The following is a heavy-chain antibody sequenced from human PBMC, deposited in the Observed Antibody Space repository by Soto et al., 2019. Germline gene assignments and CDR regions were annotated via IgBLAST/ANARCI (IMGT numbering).Heavy chain of an antibody. CDR2: IYWDDDK. CDR3: ARYVYERSDYSPSDYGMDV. V-gene: IGHV2-5*02. Sequence: QITLKESGPTLVKPTQPLTLTCTLSGFSLSTSGVGVGWIRQTPEKALEWLALIYWDDDKRYSPSLKSRRTFTTETSKNQGVRTMTNMDPVDTATSYCARYVYERSDYSPSDYGMDVWGPGTTVTGSS. J-gene: IGHJ6*02. CDR1: GFSLSTSGVG. D-gene: IGHD3-22*01.